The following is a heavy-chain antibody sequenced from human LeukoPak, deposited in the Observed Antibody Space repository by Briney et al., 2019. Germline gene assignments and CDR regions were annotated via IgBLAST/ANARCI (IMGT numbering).Heavy chain of an antibody. CDR3: ARDHGDYVYYYYGMDV. V-gene: IGHV3-21*01. CDR1: GFTFSSYS. J-gene: IGHJ6*02. D-gene: IGHD4-17*01. CDR2: ISSSSSYI. Sequence: GGSLRLSCAASGFTFSSYSMNWVRQAPGKGLEGVSSISSSSSYIYYADSVKGRLTISRDNAKNSLYLQMNSLRAEDTAVYYCARDHGDYVYYYYGMDVWGQGTTVTVSS.